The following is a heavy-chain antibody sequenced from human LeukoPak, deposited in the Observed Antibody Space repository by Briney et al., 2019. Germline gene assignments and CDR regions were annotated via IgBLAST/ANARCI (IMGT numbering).Heavy chain of an antibody. Sequence: ASVKVSCKASGYTFTSYGISWVRQAPGQGLEWMGWISAYNGNTNYAQNLQDRVFMNTDTSTSTAYMELRSLRSDDTAVYYCARYPLSYSGNWHYYFDYWGQGALVTVSS. J-gene: IGHJ4*02. CDR3: ARYPLSYSGNWHYYFDY. CDR1: GYTFTSYG. D-gene: IGHD6-13*01. V-gene: IGHV1-18*04. CDR2: ISAYNGNT.